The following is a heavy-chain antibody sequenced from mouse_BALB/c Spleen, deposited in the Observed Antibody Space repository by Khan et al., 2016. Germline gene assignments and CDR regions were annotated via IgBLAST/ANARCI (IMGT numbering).Heavy chain of an antibody. CDR2: IRSKSNNYAT. D-gene: IGHD2-1*01. Sequence: EVQLVESGGGLVQPKGSLKLSCAASGFTFNTYAMNWVRQAPGKGLEWVARIRSKSNNYATSYAASVKDRFTISRADSQSMLYLQMNNLKTEDTAMYYCVRQRGNYEAWFAYGGQGTLVTVSA. V-gene: IGHV10-1*02. J-gene: IGHJ3*01. CDR1: GFTFNTYA. CDR3: VRQRGNYEAWFAY.